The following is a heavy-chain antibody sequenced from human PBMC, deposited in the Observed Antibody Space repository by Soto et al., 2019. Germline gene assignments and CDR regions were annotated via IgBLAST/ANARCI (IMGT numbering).Heavy chain of an antibody. J-gene: IGHJ4*02. D-gene: IGHD6-6*01. CDR2: IWYDGSNK. V-gene: IGHV3-33*01. CDR3: ARDQYSRYYFDY. Sequence: GGSLRLSCAASGFTFSSYGMHWVRQAPGKGLEWVAVIWYDGSNKYYADSVKGRFTISRDNSKNTLYLQMNSLRAEDTAVYYCARDQYSRYYFDYWGQGTLVTVSS. CDR1: GFTFSSYG.